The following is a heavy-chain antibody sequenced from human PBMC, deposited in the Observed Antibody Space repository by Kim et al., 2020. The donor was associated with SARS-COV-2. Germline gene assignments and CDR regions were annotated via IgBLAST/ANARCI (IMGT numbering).Heavy chain of an antibody. D-gene: IGHD6-19*01. CDR3: ARDHGRAVAGMDY. V-gene: IGHV4-38-2*02. J-gene: IGHJ4*02. CDR1: GYSISSGYY. Sequence: SETLSLTCTVSGYSISSGYYWGWIRQPPGKGLEWIGSIYHSGSTYYNPSLKSRVTISVATSKNQFSLKLSSVTAADTAVYYCARDHGRAVAGMDYWGQGTLVTVSS. CDR2: IYHSGST.